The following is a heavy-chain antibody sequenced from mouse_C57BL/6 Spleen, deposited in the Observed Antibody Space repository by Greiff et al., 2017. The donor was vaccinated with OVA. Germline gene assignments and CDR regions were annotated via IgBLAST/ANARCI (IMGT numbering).Heavy chain of an antibody. CDR3: TTGDYGSEDY. V-gene: IGHV14-4*01. CDR2: IDPENGDT. D-gene: IGHD1-1*01. Sequence: VQLKESGAELVRPGASVKLSCTASGFNIKDDYMHWVKQRPEQGLEWIGWIDPENGDTEYASKFQGKATITADTSSNTAYLQLSSLTSEDTAVYYCTTGDYGSEDYWGQGTTLTVSS. J-gene: IGHJ2*01. CDR1: GFNIKDDY.